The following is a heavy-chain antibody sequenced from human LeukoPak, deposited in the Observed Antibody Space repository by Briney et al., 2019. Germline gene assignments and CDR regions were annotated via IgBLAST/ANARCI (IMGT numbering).Heavy chain of an antibody. CDR3: ATGVRGVIINFDY. CDR2: FDPEDGET. D-gene: IGHD3-10*01. V-gene: IGHV1-24*01. Sequence: ASVKVSCKVSGYTLTELSMHWVRQAPGKGLEWMGGFDPEDGETIYAQKFQGRVTMTEDPSTDTAYMELSSLRSEDTAVYYCATGVRGVIINFDYWGQGTLVTVSS. CDR1: GYTLTELS. J-gene: IGHJ4*02.